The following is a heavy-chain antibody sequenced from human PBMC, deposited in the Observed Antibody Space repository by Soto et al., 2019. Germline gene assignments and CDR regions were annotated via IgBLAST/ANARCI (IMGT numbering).Heavy chain of an antibody. D-gene: IGHD3-22*01. CDR2: SRDKPQGYST. V-gene: IGHV3-72*01. CDR1: GFTLSDYS. CDR3: VRATYFSDSSGYTRCLDY. Sequence: PGGSLRLSCAASGFTLSDYSLDWVRQAPGKGLGWVGRSRDKPQGYSTAYAASVKGRFTTSRDESKNSAYLQMNSLKTEDTAVYYCVRATYFSDSSGYTRCLDYWGQGTLVTVSS. J-gene: IGHJ4*02.